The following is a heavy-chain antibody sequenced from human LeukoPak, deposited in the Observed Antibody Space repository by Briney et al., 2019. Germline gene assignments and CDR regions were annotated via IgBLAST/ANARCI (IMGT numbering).Heavy chain of an antibody. CDR1: GYTFTSYY. CDR2: INPSGGST. CDR3: ATDLGVTAISRGSY. D-gene: IGHD2-21*02. J-gene: IGHJ4*02. Sequence: ASVKVSCKASGYTFTSYYMHWVRQAPGQGLEWMGIINPSGGSTSYAQKFQGRVTMTEDTSTDTAYMELSSLRSEDTAVYYCATDLGVTAISRGSYWGQGTLVTVSS. V-gene: IGHV1-46*01.